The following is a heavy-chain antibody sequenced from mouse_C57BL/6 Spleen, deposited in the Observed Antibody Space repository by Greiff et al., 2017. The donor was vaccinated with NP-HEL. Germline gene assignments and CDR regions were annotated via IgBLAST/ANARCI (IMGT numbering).Heavy chain of an antibody. CDR3: AKKLTGTYYFDY. CDR1: GYTFTSYW. V-gene: IGHV1-50*01. CDR2: IDPSDSYT. D-gene: IGHD4-1*01. J-gene: IGHJ2*01. Sequence: VQLQQPGAELVKPGASVKLSCKASGYTFTSYWMQWVKQRPGQGLEWIGEIDPSDSYTNYNQKFKGKATLTVDTSSSTAYMQLSSLTSEDSAVYYCAKKLTGTYYFDYWGQGTTLTVSS.